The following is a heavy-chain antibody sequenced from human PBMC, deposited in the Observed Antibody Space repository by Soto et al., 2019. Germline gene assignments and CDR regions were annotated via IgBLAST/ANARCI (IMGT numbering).Heavy chain of an antibody. J-gene: IGHJ4*02. CDR3: ARHRAILLWFGESYFDY. CDR2: INHSRST. CDR1: GGSFSGYY. V-gene: IGHV4-34*01. D-gene: IGHD3-10*01. Sequence: QVQLQQWGAGLLKPSETLSLTCAVYGGSFSGYYWSWIRQPPGKGLEWIGEINHSRSTNYNPSLKSRVPLSVDTSKNQFSLELSSVTAADTAVYYCARHRAILLWFGESYFDYWGQGTLVTVSS.